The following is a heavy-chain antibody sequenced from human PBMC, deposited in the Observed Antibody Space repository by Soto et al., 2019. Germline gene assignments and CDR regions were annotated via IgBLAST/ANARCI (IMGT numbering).Heavy chain of an antibody. CDR1: GGSFSGYY. CDR3: ARLRADLYSSSWYKGDYFDY. J-gene: IGHJ4*02. Sequence: QVQLQQWGAALLKPSETLSLTCAVYGGSFSGYYWSWIRQPPGKGLEWIGEINHSGSTNYYPSLKSRVTISVDTSKNQFSLKLSSVTAADTAVYYCARLRADLYSSSWYKGDYFDYWGQGTLVTVSS. CDR2: INHSGST. V-gene: IGHV4-34*01. D-gene: IGHD6-13*01.